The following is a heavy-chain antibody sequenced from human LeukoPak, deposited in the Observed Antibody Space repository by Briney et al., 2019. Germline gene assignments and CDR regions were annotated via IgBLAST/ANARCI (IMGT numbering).Heavy chain of an antibody. CDR3: ARVRQWLETDFDY. V-gene: IGHV1-2*02. CDR2: INPNSGGT. D-gene: IGHD6-19*01. J-gene: IGHJ4*02. CDR1: GYTFTGYY. Sequence: ASVKVSCKAPGYTFTGYYMHWVRQAPGQGLEWMGWINPNSGGTNYAQKFQGRVTMTRGTSISTAYMELSRLRSDDTAVYYCARVRQWLETDFDYWGQGTLVTVSS.